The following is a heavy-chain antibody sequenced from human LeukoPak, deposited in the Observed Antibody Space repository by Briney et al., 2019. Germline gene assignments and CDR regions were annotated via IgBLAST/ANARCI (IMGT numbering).Heavy chain of an antibody. J-gene: IGHJ4*02. CDR2: ISSSSSYI. Sequence: PGGSLRLSCAASGFTFSSYSMNWVRQAPGKGLEWVSSISSSSSYIYYADSVKGRFTISRDNAKNSLYLQMNSLRAEDTAVYYCASIPATHILVRARGYWGQGTLITVSS. CDR1: GFTFSSYS. CDR3: ASIPATHILVRARGY. V-gene: IGHV3-21*01. D-gene: IGHD3-10*01.